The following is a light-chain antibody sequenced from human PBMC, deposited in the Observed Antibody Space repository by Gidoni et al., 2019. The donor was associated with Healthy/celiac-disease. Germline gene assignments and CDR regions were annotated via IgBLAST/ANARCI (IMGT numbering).Light chain of an antibody. J-gene: IGLJ1*01. CDR1: NIGSKS. Sequence: SYVLTQPPSVSVAPGQTASDYLWGNNIGSKSVHWYQQKPGQAPVLVVYDDSDRPSGIPERFSGSNSGNTATLTISRVEAGDEADYYCQVWDSSSDHYVFGTGTKVTVL. CDR3: QVWDSSSDHYV. CDR2: DDS. V-gene: IGLV3-21*02.